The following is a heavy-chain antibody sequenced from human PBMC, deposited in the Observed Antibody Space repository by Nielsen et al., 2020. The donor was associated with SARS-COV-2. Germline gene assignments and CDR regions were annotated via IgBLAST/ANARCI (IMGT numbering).Heavy chain of an antibody. Sequence: SETLSLTCSVSGGSVNTNGYYWVWIRQPPGRGLEWIGGIYSSGSPYYDPSLKSRVTMSVDTSDNQVSLRLNSVTAADTATYYCASDRTSAHLGYYVDVWGKGTTVTVSS. CDR2: IYSSGSP. CDR3: ASDRTSAHLGYYVDV. V-gene: IGHV4-39*01. J-gene: IGHJ6*03. CDR1: GGSVNTNGYY. D-gene: IGHD2-2*01.